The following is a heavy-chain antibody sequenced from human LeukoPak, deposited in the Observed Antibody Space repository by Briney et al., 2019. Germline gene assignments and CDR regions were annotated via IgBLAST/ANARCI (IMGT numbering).Heavy chain of an antibody. D-gene: IGHD6-6*01. Sequence: GSLRLSCEASGFTFSRYWMHWVRQAPGKGLVWVSRINSDGSRTTYAESVKGRFTISRDNAKNTLYLQMNSLRAEDTAVYYCASLFLCYGCSSSSDSFNIWGQGTMVTVSS. CDR3: ASLFLCYGCSSSSDSFNI. CDR2: INSDGSRT. V-gene: IGHV3-74*01. J-gene: IGHJ3*02. CDR1: GFTFSRYW.